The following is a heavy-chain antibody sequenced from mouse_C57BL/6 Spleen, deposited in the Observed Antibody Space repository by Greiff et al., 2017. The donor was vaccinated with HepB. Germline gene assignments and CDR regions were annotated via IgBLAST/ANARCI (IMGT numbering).Heavy chain of an antibody. CDR2: IWSDGST. Sequence: VQLVESGPGLVAPSQSLSITCTVSGFSLTSYGVHWVRQPPGKGLEWLVVIWSDGSTTYNSALKSRLSISKDNSKSQVFLKMNSLQTDDTAMYYCARHGPYDYDGEAWFAYWGQGTLVTVSA. CDR1: GFSLTSYG. CDR3: ARHGPYDYDGEAWFAY. V-gene: IGHV2-6-1*01. J-gene: IGHJ3*01. D-gene: IGHD2-4*01.